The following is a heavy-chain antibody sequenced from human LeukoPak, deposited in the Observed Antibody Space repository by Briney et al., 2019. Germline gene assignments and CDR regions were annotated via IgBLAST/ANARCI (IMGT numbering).Heavy chain of an antibody. D-gene: IGHD2-2*02. CDR2: INNSGST. Sequence: SETLSLNCAVYGGSFSGYYWSWIRKPPGKGREWIGEINNSGSTNYHPSLKSLDTISGDTSKYPCSLKLSSVTAADTAVDFCARGGRCSSTSCYTVVYYYYGMDVWGQGTTVTVSS. V-gene: IGHV4-34*01. CDR1: GGSFSGYY. J-gene: IGHJ6*02. CDR3: ARGGRCSSTSCYTVVYYYYGMDV.